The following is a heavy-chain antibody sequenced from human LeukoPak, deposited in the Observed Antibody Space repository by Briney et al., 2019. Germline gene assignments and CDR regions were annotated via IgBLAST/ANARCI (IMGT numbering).Heavy chain of an antibody. Sequence: SETLSLTCTVSGGSISSYYWSWIRQPPGKGLEWIGYISYSGSTNYNPSLKSRVTISVDTSKNQFSLKLTSVTAADTAVYYCARRDESSGYYYWFDPWGQGTLVTVSS. J-gene: IGHJ5*02. CDR2: ISYSGST. CDR3: ARRDESSGYYYWFDP. D-gene: IGHD3-22*01. V-gene: IGHV4-59*08. CDR1: GGSISSYY.